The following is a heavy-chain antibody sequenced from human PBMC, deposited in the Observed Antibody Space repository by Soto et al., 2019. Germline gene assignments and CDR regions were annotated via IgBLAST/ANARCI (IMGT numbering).Heavy chain of an antibody. Sequence: EVQLVESGGGLVKPGGSLRLSCAASGFTFSSYSMNWVRQAPGKGLESVSSISSSSSYIYYADSVKGRFTISRDNAKNSLSLQMNSLRAEDTAVYYCASDLVVTAIYYYYYGMDVWGQGTTVTVSS. J-gene: IGHJ6*02. V-gene: IGHV3-21*01. CDR3: ASDLVVTAIYYYYYGMDV. CDR1: GFTFSSYS. D-gene: IGHD2-21*02. CDR2: ISSSSSYI.